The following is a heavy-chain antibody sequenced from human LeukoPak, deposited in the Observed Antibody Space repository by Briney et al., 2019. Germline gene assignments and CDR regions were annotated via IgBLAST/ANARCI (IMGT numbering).Heavy chain of an antibody. CDR1: GFTFSNYA. J-gene: IGHJ4*02. CDR3: AKAKTAQTSFDY. Sequence: PGGSLRLSCAASGFTFSNYAMSGVRQAPGKGLEWLSGISGSGTSTYYADSVRGRFTISRDNSKNTLYLQLNSLRAEDTAVYYCAKAKTAQTSFDYWGQGTLVTVSS. V-gene: IGHV3-23*01. CDR2: ISGSGTST.